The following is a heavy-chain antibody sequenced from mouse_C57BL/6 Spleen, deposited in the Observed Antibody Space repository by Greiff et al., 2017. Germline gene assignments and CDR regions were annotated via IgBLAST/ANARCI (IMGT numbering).Heavy chain of an antibody. V-gene: IGHV1-80*01. D-gene: IGHD2-5*01. J-gene: IGHJ3*01. CDR1: GYAFSSYW. CDR3: ARSADSKKFAY. Sequence: VQLQQSGAELVKPGASVKISCKASGYAFSSYWMNWVKQRPGKGLEWIGQIYPGDGDTNYNGKFKGKATLTADKSSSTAYMQLSSLTSEYSADYFCARSADSKKFAYWGQGTLVTVSA. CDR2: IYPGDGDT.